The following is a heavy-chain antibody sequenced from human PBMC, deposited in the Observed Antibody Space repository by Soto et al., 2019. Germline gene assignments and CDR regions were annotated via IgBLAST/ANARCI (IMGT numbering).Heavy chain of an antibody. J-gene: IGHJ3*02. CDR1: GFTFSSYD. CDR2: IGTAGDT. CDR3: ARGQRTNYDFWNDAFDI. V-gene: IGHV3-13*01. D-gene: IGHD3-3*01. Sequence: GGSLRLSCAASGFTFSSYDMHWVRQATGKGLEWVSAIGTAGDTYYPGSVKGRFTISRENAKNSLYLQMNSLRAGDTAVYYCARGQRTNYDFWNDAFDIWGQGTMVTVSS.